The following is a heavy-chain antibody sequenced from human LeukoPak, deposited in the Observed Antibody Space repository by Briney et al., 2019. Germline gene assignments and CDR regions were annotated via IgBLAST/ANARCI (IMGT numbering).Heavy chain of an antibody. CDR2: IYYSGNT. J-gene: IGHJ4*02. D-gene: IGHD3-22*01. V-gene: IGHV4-59*01. CDR3: ARVAGIPYYYDSSGPWDY. Sequence: SETLSLTCTVSGGSMRSYYWSWIRQSPGKGLERIGYIYYSGNTNYNPSLKSRVTISLDTSKNQFSLKLSSVTAADTAVYYCARVAGIPYYYDSSGPWDYWGQGTLVTVSS. CDR1: GGSMRSYY.